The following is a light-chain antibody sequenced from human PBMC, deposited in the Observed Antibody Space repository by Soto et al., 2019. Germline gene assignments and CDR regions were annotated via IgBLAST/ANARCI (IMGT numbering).Light chain of an antibody. V-gene: IGLV2-14*01. CDR2: EVN. J-gene: IGLJ1*01. CDR1: SSDIGGSNY. Sequence: QSVLTQPASVSGSLGQSITISCTGTSSDIGGSNYVSWYQQYPGKAPKLMIYEVNNRPLRVSNRFSGSKSGNTASLTISGLQAEDESDYYCSSYSSASTPYVFGTGTKLTVL. CDR3: SSYSSASTPYV.